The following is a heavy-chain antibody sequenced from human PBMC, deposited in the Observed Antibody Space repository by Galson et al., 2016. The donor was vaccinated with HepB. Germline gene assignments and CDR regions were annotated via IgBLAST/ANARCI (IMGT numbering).Heavy chain of an antibody. V-gene: IGHV4-4*02. CDR3: SRVPFLAARRDFDY. D-gene: IGHD6-6*01. J-gene: IGHJ4*02. Sequence: SETLSLTCAVSGASITDYTWWHWVRQPPGKGLEWIGYIYHTGSTYYSPSLKSRVTISVDTSKNQFSLTLSSVTAADTAVYYCSRVPFLAARRDFDYWGQGTLVTVSS. CDR1: GASITDYTW. CDR2: IYHTGST.